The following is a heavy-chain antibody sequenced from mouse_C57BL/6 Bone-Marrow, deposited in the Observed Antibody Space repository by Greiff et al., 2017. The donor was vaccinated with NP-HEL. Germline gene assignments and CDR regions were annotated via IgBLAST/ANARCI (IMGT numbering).Heavy chain of an antibody. V-gene: IGHV1-42*01. CDR1: GYSFTGYY. CDR3: APITTVPVAY. J-gene: IGHJ3*01. D-gene: IGHD1-1*01. CDR2: INPSTGGT. Sequence: EVQLQQSGPELVKPGASVKISCKASGYSFTGYYMNWVKQSPEKSLEWIGEINPSTGGTTYNQKFKAKATLTVDKSSSTAYMQLKSLTSEDSAVYYCAPITTVPVAYWGQGTLVTVSA.